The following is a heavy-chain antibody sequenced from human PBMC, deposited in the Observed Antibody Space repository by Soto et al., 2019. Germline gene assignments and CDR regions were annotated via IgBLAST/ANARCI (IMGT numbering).Heavy chain of an antibody. V-gene: IGHV1-18*01. J-gene: IGHJ2*01. Sequence: QVHLVQSGAEVKKPGASVKVSCKASGYTFTSYGITWVRQAPGQGLEWMGWISAHNGNTDYAQKLQGRVIVTRDTSTSTAYMELRSLRSDDTAVYYCAREYYDGRGYYFWNFEIWGRGTLVTVSS. D-gene: IGHD3-22*01. CDR1: GYTFTSYG. CDR3: AREYYDGRGYYFWNFEI. CDR2: ISAHNGNT.